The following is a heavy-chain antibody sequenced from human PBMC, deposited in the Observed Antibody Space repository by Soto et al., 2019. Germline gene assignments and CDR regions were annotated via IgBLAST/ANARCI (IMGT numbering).Heavy chain of an antibody. CDR1: GFTFSSCS. J-gene: IGHJ4*02. CDR2: ISYDGSNK. Sequence: PGGSLRLSCAASGFTFSSCSMHWVRQAPGKGLEWVAVISYDGSNKYYADSVKGRFTISRDNSKNTLYLQMNSLRAEDRAVYYCAKDQGSSWYEIDYWGQGTLVTVSS. V-gene: IGHV3-30-3*01. D-gene: IGHD6-13*01. CDR3: AKDQGSSWYEIDY.